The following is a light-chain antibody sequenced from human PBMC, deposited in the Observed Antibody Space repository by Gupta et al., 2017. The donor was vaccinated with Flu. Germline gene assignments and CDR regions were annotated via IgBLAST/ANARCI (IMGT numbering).Light chain of an antibody. CDR1: SSNVGNGY. Sequence: SSSNVGNGYVSWYQHVPGTAPKLLIYEKIKRPSGIPDRFSASKSGTSATLDITGLQTGDEASYYCGTWDNRLSAGVFGGGTKLTVL. CDR3: GTWDNRLSAGV. J-gene: IGLJ3*02. CDR2: EKI. V-gene: IGLV1-51*02.